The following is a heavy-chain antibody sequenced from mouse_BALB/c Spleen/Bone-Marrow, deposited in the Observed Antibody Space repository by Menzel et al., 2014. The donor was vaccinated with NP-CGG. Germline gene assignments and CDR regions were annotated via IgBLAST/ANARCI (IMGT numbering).Heavy chain of an antibody. D-gene: IGHD3-1*01. V-gene: IGHV1-5*01. CDR3: TKLARSDFDY. Sequence: VQLQQSGTVLARPGAAVKMSCKASGYTFSNYWMHWVKQRPGQGLEWIGTIYPGNSDTTYNQKFKGKAQLTAVTSTSTAYMALSSPTNEDAAVYCCTKLARSDFDYWGQGTTLTVSS. CDR2: IYPGNSDT. J-gene: IGHJ2*01. CDR1: GYTFSNYW.